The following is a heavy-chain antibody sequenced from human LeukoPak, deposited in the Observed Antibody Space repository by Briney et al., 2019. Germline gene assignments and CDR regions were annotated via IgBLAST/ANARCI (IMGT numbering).Heavy chain of an antibody. CDR1: GYTFTSYD. CDR3: AKDLSAMVRGVPYNWFDP. D-gene: IGHD3-10*01. Sequence: ASVKVSCKASGYTFTSYDINWVRQATGQGLEWMGWMNPNSGNTGYAQKFQGRVTMTRNTSISTAYMELSSLRSEDTAVYYCAKDLSAMVRGVPYNWFDPWGQGTLVTVSS. CDR2: MNPNSGNT. V-gene: IGHV1-8*01. J-gene: IGHJ5*02.